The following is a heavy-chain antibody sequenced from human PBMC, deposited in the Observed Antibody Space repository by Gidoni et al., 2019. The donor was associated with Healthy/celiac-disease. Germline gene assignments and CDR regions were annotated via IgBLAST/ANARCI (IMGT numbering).Heavy chain of an antibody. CDR3: ARGYYYDSSGYYPFDY. Sequence: QVQLQESGPGLVNPSQTLSLTCTVSGGSLSSGSYYWSWIRQPAGKGLEWIVRIYTSGSTNYNPSLKSRVTMSVDTSKNQFSLKLSSVTAADTAVYYCARGYYYDSSGYYPFDYWGQGTLVTVSS. CDR2: IYTSGST. V-gene: IGHV4-61*02. J-gene: IGHJ4*02. CDR1: GGSLSSGSYY. D-gene: IGHD3-22*01.